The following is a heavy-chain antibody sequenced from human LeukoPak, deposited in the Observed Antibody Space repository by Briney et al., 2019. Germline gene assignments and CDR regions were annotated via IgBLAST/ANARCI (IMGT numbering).Heavy chain of an antibody. V-gene: IGHV4-61*02. D-gene: IGHD3-10*01. CDR2: FSISGTP. CDR1: GASISGTFYS. Sequence: TLSHTRTVSGASISGTFYSWTWIRQPAGQGLEFILRFSISGTPNYNPSLKSRANISMDTSKTQSSLKLTSVTAADTAIYFCARERIREIPPWDSWGQGTLVTVSS. J-gene: IGHJ5*01. CDR3: ARERIREIPPWDS.